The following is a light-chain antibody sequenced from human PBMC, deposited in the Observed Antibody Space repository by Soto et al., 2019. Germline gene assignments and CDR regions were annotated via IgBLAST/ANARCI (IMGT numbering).Light chain of an antibody. Sequence: QSALTQPASVSGSPGQSITISCTGTSSDVGSYNLVSWYQQHPGKAPKLMIYEGSKRPSGVSNRFSGSKSGNTASLTISGLQAEDEADYYCCSYAGSSTFAVFGGGNKATVL. J-gene: IGLJ2*01. CDR2: EGS. CDR1: SSDVGSYNL. V-gene: IGLV2-23*03. CDR3: CSYAGSSTFAV.